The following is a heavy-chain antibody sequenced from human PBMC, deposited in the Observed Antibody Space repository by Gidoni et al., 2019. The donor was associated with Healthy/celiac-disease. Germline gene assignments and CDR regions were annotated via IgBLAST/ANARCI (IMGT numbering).Heavy chain of an antibody. CDR2: INPNSGGT. CDR3: ARVGGSEGYCSSTSCPFGY. Sequence: QVQLVQSGAEVKKPGASVKVSCKASGYTFTGYYMHWVRQAPGQGLEWLGRINPNSGGTNYAQKFQGRVNMTRDTSISTAYMELSRLRSDDTAVYYCARVGGSEGYCSSTSCPFGYWGQGTLVTVSS. CDR1: GYTFTGYY. V-gene: IGHV1-2*06. D-gene: IGHD2-2*01. J-gene: IGHJ4*02.